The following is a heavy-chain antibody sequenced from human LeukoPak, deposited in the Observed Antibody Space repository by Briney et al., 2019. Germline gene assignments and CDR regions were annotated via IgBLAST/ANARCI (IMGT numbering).Heavy chain of an antibody. CDR3: AKSLDYDFWSGYSSYYFDY. Sequence: GGSLRLSCAASGFTFSSYAMSWVRQAPGKGLEWVSAISGSGGSTYYADSVKGRFTISRDNSKNTLYLQMNSLRAEDTAVYYCAKSLDYDFWSGYSSYYFDYWGQGTLVTVSS. J-gene: IGHJ4*02. CDR1: GFTFSSYA. CDR2: ISGSGGST. D-gene: IGHD3-3*01. V-gene: IGHV3-23*01.